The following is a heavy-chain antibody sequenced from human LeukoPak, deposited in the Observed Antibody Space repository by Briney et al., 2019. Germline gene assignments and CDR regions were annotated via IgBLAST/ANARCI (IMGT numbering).Heavy chain of an antibody. V-gene: IGHV1-8*01. CDR2: MNPSSGNT. CDR3: ASHTYYYSSGSFGH. CDR1: GYTFTSYD. D-gene: IGHD3-10*01. J-gene: IGHJ4*02. Sequence: GASVKVSCKASGYTFTSYDINWVRQATGQGPEWMGWMNPSSGNTGYAQRFQGRVTTTRDTSISTAYLELSSLRSEDTAVYYCASHTYYYSSGSFGHWGQGTLVTVSS.